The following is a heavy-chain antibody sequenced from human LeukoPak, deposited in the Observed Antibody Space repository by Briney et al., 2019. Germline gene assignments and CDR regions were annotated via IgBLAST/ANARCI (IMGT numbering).Heavy chain of an antibody. V-gene: IGHV3-30*02. CDR2: IRYDGSNK. D-gene: IGHD4-17*01. J-gene: IGHJ3*02. CDR3: ARSTVTTYDAFDI. Sequence: GGSLRLSCAASGFTFSSYGMHWVRQAPGKGLEWVAFIRYDGSNKYYADSVKGRFTISRDNAKNSLYLQMNSLRAEDTAVYYCARSTVTTYDAFDIWGQGTMVTVSS. CDR1: GFTFSSYG.